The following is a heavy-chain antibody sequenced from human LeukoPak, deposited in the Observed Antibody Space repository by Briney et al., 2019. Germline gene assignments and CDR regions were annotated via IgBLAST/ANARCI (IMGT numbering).Heavy chain of an antibody. V-gene: IGHV4-34*01. CDR3: ARDRVNYDYVWGSYRLDY. J-gene: IGHJ4*02. D-gene: IGHD3-16*02. CDR2: INHSGST. Sequence: SETLSLTCAVYGGSFSGYHWRWIPQPPGKGLEGIGEINHSGSTNYNPSLKSRVTISVDTSKNQFSLKLSSVTAADTAVYYCARDRVNYDYVWGSYRLDYWGQGTLVTVSS. CDR1: GGSFSGYH.